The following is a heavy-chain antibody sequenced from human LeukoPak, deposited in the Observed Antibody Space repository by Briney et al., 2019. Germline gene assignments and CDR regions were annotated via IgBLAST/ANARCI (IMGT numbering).Heavy chain of an antibody. J-gene: IGHJ5*02. CDR3: ARGNPTSYYDILTGYLLQIGLGNWFDP. CDR2: IYYSGST. D-gene: IGHD3-9*01. CDR1: GGSISSGDYY. Sequence: PSETLSLTCTVSGGSISSGDYYWSWIRQPPGKGLEWIGYIYYSGSTYYNPSLKSRVTISVDTSKNQFSLKLSSVTAADTAVYYCARGNPTSYYDILTGYLLQIGLGNWFDPWGQGTLVTVSS. V-gene: IGHV4-30-4*08.